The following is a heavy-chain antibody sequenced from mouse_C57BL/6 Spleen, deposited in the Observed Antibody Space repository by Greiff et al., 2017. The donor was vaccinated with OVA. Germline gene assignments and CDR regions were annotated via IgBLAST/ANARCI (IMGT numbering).Heavy chain of an antibody. CDR3: ARSYYRGDWFAY. V-gene: IGHV1-53*01. CDR1: GYTFTSYW. CDR2: INPSNGGT. Sequence: VQLQQPGTELVKPGASVKLSCKASGYTFTSYWMHWVKQRPGQGLEWIGNINPSNGGTNYNEKFKSKATLTVDKYSSTAYMQRSSLTSEDSAVYYCARSYYRGDWFAYWGQGTLVTVSA. D-gene: IGHD2-12*01. J-gene: IGHJ3*01.